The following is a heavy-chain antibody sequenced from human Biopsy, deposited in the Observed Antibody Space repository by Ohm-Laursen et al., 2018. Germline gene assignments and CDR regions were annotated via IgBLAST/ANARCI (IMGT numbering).Heavy chain of an antibody. D-gene: IGHD1-26*01. CDR3: ARGPHSGSHSCFDY. CDR1: GGTFINYA. V-gene: IGHV1-69*13. CDR2: IIPMFGTA. J-gene: IGHJ4*02. Sequence: GASVKVSCKASGGTFINYAISWVRQAPGQGLEWMGRIIPMFGTANYAQMFQGRVTISADESTSTSYMELSSLITEDTAIYYCARGPHSGSHSCFDYWGRGTLVTVSS.